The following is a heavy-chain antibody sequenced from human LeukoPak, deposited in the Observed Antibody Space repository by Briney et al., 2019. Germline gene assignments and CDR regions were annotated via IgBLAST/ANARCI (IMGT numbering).Heavy chain of an antibody. V-gene: IGHV3-74*01. CDR1: GFTFSNYW. CDR3: TRGGVDY. D-gene: IGHD3-10*01. CDR2: INSDGSTT. J-gene: IGHJ4*02. Sequence: GGSLGLSCTVSGFTFSNYWMHWVRQAPGKGLVWVSRINSDGSTTTYADSVKGRFTISRDNAKNTLYLQMNSLRAEDTAVYFCTRGGVDYWGQGTLVTVSS.